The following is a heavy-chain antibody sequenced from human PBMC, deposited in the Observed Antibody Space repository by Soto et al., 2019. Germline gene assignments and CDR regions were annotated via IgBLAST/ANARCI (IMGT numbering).Heavy chain of an antibody. V-gene: IGHV3-30*19. D-gene: IGHD3-16*01. CDR2: TSYDGSNK. Sequence: QVHLVESGGGVVQPGTSLRVSCVGSGFTFRSYVIHWVRQAPGKGLEWVALTSYDGSNKSYGDSVRGQFTISRDNSRNTVDLQMDSLTLEDTALYYCARWGTTGGLDVWGQGTLVSVSS. CDR3: ARWGTTGGLDV. J-gene: IGHJ1*01. CDR1: GFTFRSYV.